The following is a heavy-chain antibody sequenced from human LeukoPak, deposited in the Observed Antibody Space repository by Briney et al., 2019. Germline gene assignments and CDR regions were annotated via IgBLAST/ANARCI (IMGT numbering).Heavy chain of an antibody. V-gene: IGHV3-30*18. Sequence: PGGSLRLSCAASGFTFSSYGMHWVRQAPGKGLEWVAVISYDGSNEYYADSVKGRFTISRDNSKNTLYLQMSSLRAEDTAVYYCAKDLSHNYYDSSGYRWGQGTLVTVSS. J-gene: IGHJ4*02. CDR3: AKDLSHNYYDSSGYR. D-gene: IGHD3-22*01. CDR2: ISYDGSNE. CDR1: GFTFSSYG.